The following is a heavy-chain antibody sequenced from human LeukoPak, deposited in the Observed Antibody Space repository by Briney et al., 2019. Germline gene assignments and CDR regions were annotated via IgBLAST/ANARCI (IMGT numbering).Heavy chain of an antibody. CDR3: TTRFPN. CDR1: GFTFSTYW. CDR2: INSDGSST. Sequence: GGSLRLSCAASGFTFSTYWMHWVRQAPGKGLVWVSGINSDGSSTNYADSVKGQFTISRDNAKNTLFLQMNSLRVDDTAIYYCTTRFPNWGQGTLVTVSS. J-gene: IGHJ4*02. D-gene: IGHD1-1*01. V-gene: IGHV3-74*01.